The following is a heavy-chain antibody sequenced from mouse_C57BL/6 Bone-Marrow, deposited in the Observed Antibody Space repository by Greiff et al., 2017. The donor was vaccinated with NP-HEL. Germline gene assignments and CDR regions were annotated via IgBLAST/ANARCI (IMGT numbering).Heavy chain of an antibody. D-gene: IGHD4-1*01. CDR3: ASNWDYYAMDY. V-gene: IGHV5-12*01. CDR2: ISNGGGST. CDR1: GFTFSDYY. J-gene: IGHJ4*01. Sequence: EVKLMESGGGLVQPGVSLTLSLSASGFTFSDYYMYWVRQTPEKRLEWVAYISNGGGSTHYPGYVKGRFTIYRDNAKNTLYLQMSSLKSDDTAMYYCASNWDYYAMDYWGQGTSVTVSS.